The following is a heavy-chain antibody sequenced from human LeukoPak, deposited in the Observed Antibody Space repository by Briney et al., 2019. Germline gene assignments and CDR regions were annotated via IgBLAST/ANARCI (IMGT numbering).Heavy chain of an antibody. V-gene: IGHV3-11*01. J-gene: IGHJ4*02. CDR1: GFTFSDYY. CDR2: ISSSGSTI. D-gene: IGHD3-10*01. Sequence: PGGSPRLSCAASGFTFSDYYMSWIRQAPGKGLEWVSYISSSGSTIYYADSVKGRFTISRDNAKNSLYLQMNSLRAEDTAVYYCARDSITMVRGVIFSANYFDYWGQGTLVTVSS. CDR3: ARDSITMVRGVIFSANYFDY.